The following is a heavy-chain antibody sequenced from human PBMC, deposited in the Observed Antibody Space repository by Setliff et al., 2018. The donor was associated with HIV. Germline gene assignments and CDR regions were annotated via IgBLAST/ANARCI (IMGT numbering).Heavy chain of an antibody. CDR3: ARDPRFSGYAHAFDY. Sequence: ASVKVSCKASGYTFIYLFIHWVRLAPGRGLEWVGLINPKTGDTSYAQKFQGRVTMTRDTSISTAYMDLDRLGSDDTAVYYCARDPRFSGYAHAFDYWGQGILVTVSS. D-gene: IGHD5-12*01. V-gene: IGHV1-2*02. J-gene: IGHJ4*02. CDR1: GYTFIYLF. CDR2: INPKTGDT.